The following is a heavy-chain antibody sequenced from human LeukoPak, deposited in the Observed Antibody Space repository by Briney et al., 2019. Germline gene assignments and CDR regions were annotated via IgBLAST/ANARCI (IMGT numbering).Heavy chain of an antibody. V-gene: IGHV4-34*01. CDR2: INHSGGT. J-gene: IGHJ4*02. CDR1: GGSFSGYY. Sequence: SETLSLTCAVYGGSFSGYYWSWIRQPPGKGLEWIGEINHSGGTNYNPSLKSRVTISVDTSKNQFSLKLSSVTAADTAVYYCARVGPPVVAEGPKEYYFDYWGQGTLVTVSS. CDR3: ARVGPPVVAEGPKEYYFDY. D-gene: IGHD2-15*01.